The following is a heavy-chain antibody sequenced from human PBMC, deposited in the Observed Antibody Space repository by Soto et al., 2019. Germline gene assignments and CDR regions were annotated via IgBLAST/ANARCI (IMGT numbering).Heavy chain of an antibody. D-gene: IGHD3-22*01. Sequence: KPSETLSLTCTVSGGSISSYYWSWIRQPPGKGLEWIGYIYYSGSTNYNPSLKSRVTISVDTSKNQFSLKLSSVTAADTAVYYCARDHDSSGYYGWFDYWGQGTLVTVSS. CDR1: GGSISSYY. J-gene: IGHJ4*02. CDR2: IYYSGST. V-gene: IGHV4-59*01. CDR3: ARDHDSSGYYGWFDY.